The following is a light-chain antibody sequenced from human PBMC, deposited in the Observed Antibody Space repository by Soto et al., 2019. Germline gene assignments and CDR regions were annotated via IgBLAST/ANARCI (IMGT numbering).Light chain of an antibody. Sequence: IVMTQSPLSLPVTPGEPATISCRSSQSLLHSSGYYYLDWYVQKPGQSPQLLIYLGSIRASGVPDRFSGSGSGTDCQLKISRVEAEDVGVYYCMQVIQTRTFGQGTKVEIK. CDR2: LGS. CDR3: MQVIQTRT. J-gene: IGKJ1*01. V-gene: IGKV2-28*01. CDR1: QSLLHSSGYYY.